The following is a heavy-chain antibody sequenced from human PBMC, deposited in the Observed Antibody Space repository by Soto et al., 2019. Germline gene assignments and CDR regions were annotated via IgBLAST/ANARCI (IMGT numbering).Heavy chain of an antibody. CDR1: GGSFSGYY. V-gene: IGHV4-34*01. CDR3: ARGQYYYGSGSIVFDY. D-gene: IGHD3-10*01. J-gene: IGHJ4*02. Sequence: SETLSLTCAFYGGSFSGYYWSWIRQPPGKGLEWIGEINHSGSTNYNPSLKSRVTISVDTSKNQFSLKLSSVTAADTAVYYCARGQYYYGSGSIVFDYWGKVTLVTVSS. CDR2: INHSGST.